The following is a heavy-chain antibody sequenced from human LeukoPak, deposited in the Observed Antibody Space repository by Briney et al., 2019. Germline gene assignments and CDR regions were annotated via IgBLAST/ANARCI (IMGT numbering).Heavy chain of an antibody. Sequence: GGSLRLSCAGSGFTFGDYEMNWVRQAPGKGLEWVSVIYSGGSTYYADSVKGRFTISGDNSKNTLYLQMNSLRAEDTAVYYCARYGAQDIVVVPAALADAFDIWGQGTMVTVSS. V-gene: IGHV3-66*02. D-gene: IGHD2-2*01. CDR3: ARYGAQDIVVVPAALADAFDI. CDR2: IYSGGST. J-gene: IGHJ3*02. CDR1: GFTFGDYE.